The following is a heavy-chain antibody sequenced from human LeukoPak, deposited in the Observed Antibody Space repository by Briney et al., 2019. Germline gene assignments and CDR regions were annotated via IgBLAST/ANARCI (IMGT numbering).Heavy chain of an antibody. CDR3: ARGELSSSGYYYYFDY. D-gene: IGHD3-22*01. V-gene: IGHV4-34*01. Sequence: PSETLSLTCAVYGGSFSGYYWSWIRQPPGKGLEWIGEINHSGSTNYNPSFKSRVTISVDTSKNQFSLKLSSVTAADTAVYYCARGELSSSGYYYYFDYWGQGTLVTVSS. CDR2: INHSGST. CDR1: GGSFSGYY. J-gene: IGHJ4*02.